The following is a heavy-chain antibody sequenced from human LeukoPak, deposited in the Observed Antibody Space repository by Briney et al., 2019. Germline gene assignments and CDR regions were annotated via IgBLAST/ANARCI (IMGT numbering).Heavy chain of an antibody. Sequence: GESLKISCKGSGYSFSTYWIGWVRHMPGKGLEWVGSNYPGYSDSRFSTSFQGPVTISADQSIGTAYLQWSSLKASDTAMYYCARRAQGLDVWGQGTTVTVSS. CDR2: NYPGYSDS. CDR1: GYSFSTYW. V-gene: IGHV5-51*01. J-gene: IGHJ6*02. CDR3: ARRAQGLDV.